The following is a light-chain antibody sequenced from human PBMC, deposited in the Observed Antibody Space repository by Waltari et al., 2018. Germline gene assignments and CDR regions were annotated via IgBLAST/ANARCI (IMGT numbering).Light chain of an antibody. CDR1: QGITNF. Sequence: DIQMTHSPSSLSASLGDRVIITCQASQGITNFLHWYQQKLGKAPKLLISDASILRTGVPSRFSGRGSGTDFTFTISGLQPEDVGTYYCQQYDNFPPTFGGGTRVEIK. J-gene: IGKJ4*01. CDR3: QQYDNFPPT. V-gene: IGKV1-33*01. CDR2: DAS.